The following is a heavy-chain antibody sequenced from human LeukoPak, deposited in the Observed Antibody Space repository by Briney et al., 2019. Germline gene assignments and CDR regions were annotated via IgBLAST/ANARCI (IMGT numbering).Heavy chain of an antibody. J-gene: IGHJ2*01. D-gene: IGHD2-21*02. CDR1: GGSISSNRFY. Sequence: SETLSLTCIVSGGSISSNRFYWGWIRQPPGKGLEWIGTIYYSGSTYYNPSLKSRVTISADTSKNQFSLNLSSVTAADTGVYYCARHVSSDLRIVVVTSDWYFDRWGRGTLVTVSS. V-gene: IGHV4-39*01. CDR3: ARHVSSDLRIVVVTSDWYFDR. CDR2: IYYSGST.